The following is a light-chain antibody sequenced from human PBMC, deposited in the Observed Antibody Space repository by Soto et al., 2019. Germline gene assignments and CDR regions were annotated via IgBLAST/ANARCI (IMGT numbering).Light chain of an antibody. CDR1: QSISSW. Sequence: DNQVTQSPPPLSASVGDRVTITCRASQSISSWLAWYQQKPGKAPKLLIYKASSLASGVPSRFSGSGSGTEFTLTISSLQPDDFATYYCQQYNSYWTSGQGTKVDIK. J-gene: IGKJ1*01. CDR2: KAS. V-gene: IGKV1-5*03. CDR3: QQYNSYWT.